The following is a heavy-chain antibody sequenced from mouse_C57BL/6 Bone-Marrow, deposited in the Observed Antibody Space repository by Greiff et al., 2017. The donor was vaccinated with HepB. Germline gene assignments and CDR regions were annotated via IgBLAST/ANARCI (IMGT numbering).Heavy chain of an antibody. J-gene: IGHJ4*01. CDR2: INPNNGGT. Sequence: EVQLQQSGPELVKPGASVKISCKASGYTFTDYYMNWVKQSHGKSLEWIGDINPNNGGTSYNQKFKGKATLTVDKSSSTAYMELRSLTSEDSAVYYCARKPRDYYAMDYWGQGTSVTVSS. CDR1: GYTFTDYY. V-gene: IGHV1-26*01. CDR3: ARKPRDYYAMDY.